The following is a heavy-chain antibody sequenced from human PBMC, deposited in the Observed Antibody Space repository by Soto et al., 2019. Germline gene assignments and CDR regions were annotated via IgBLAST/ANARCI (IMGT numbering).Heavy chain of an antibody. CDR1: GFTFNDYA. Sequence: QVQLVESGGAVVQPGRSLKLSCLASGFTFNDYAMHWVRQAPGKGLEWVALISYDESNKDYADSVKGRFTISRDNSKNALYLQINSLRSEDTAVYYCAKLRLATYDFWGGCDSWGQGTLVTVSS. CDR2: ISYDESNK. D-gene: IGHD3-3*01. V-gene: IGHV3-30*18. J-gene: IGHJ4*02. CDR3: AKLRLATYDFWGGCDS.